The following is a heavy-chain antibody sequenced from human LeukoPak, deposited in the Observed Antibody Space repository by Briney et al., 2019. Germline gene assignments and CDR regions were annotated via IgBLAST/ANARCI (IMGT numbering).Heavy chain of an antibody. D-gene: IGHD5/OR15-5a*01. J-gene: IGHJ4*02. Sequence: PSETLSLTCAVSGDSVSSNHWWGWIRQSPTKGLEWIGYIYYSGGVYYNASLKSRVTMSIDMSKNQFHLRLTSMASVDTALYYRASSVAGGGYFDHWGQGILVTVSS. CDR2: IYYSGGV. CDR1: GDSVSSNHW. V-gene: IGHV4-28*05. CDR3: ASSVAGGGYFDH.